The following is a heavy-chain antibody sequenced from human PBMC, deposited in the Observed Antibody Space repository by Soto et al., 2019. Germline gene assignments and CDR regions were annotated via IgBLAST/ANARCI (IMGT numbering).Heavy chain of an antibody. V-gene: IGHV3-33*01. J-gene: IGHJ3*02. D-gene: IGHD6-13*01. CDR2: IWYDGSNK. CDR3: ARERSSPWDIAAADTSAFDI. CDR1: GFTFSSYG. Sequence: HPGGSLRLSCAASGFTFSSYGMHWVRQAPGKGLEWVAVIWYDGSNKYYADSVKGRFTISRDNSKNTLYLQMNSLRAEDTAVYYCARERSSPWDIAAADTSAFDIWGQGTMVTVSS.